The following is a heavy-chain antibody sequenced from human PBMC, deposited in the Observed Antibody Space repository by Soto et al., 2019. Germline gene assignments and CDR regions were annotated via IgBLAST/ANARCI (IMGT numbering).Heavy chain of an antibody. D-gene: IGHD6-19*01. J-gene: IGHJ3*02. CDR1: GDSVSSNSAA. CDR3: ARDKAVGYSSGWRAFDI. Sequence: SQTLSLTCAISGDSVSSNSAAWNWIRQSPSRGLEWLGRTYYRSKWYNDYAVSVKSRITINPDTSKNQFSLQLNSVTPEDTAVYYCARDKAVGYSSGWRAFDIWGQGTMVTVSS. CDR2: TYYRSKWYN. V-gene: IGHV6-1*01.